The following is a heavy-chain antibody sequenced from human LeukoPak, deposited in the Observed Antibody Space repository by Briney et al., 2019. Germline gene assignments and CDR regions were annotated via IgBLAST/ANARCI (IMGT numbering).Heavy chain of an antibody. V-gene: IGHV4-59*01. CDR1: GGSISTYY. CDR2: IYYSGST. D-gene: IGHD4-23*01. Sequence: SETLSFTCTVSGGSISTYYWSWIRQPPGKGLEWIGYIYYSGSTNYNPSLKSRVTTSVDTSKNQFSLKLSSVTAAGTAVYYCARDTGTVDDYWGQGTLVTVSS. CDR3: ARDTGTVDDY. J-gene: IGHJ4*02.